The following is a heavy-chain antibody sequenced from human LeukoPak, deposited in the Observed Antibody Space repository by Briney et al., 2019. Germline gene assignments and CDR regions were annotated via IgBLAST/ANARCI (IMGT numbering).Heavy chain of an antibody. V-gene: IGHV1-69*05. CDR2: IIPIFGTA. D-gene: IGHD6-6*01. J-gene: IGHJ5*02. CDR1: GGTFSSYA. Sequence: SVKVSCKASGGTFSSYAISWVRQAPGQGLEWMGRIIPIFGTANYAQKFQGRVTITTDESTSTAYMELSSLRSEDTAAYYCASLSRGSFEQLGRPWGQGTLVTVSS. CDR3: ASLSRGSFEQLGRP.